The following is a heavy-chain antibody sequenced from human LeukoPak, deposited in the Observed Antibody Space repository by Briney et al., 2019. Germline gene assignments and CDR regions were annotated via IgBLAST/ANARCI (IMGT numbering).Heavy chain of an antibody. D-gene: IGHD6-25*01. CDR2: IIPIFGTA. CDR1: GGTFSSYA. Sequence: GSSVKVSCKASGGTFSSYAISWVRQAPGQGLEWMGGIIPIFGTANYAQKFQGRVTITRNTSISTAYMELSSLRSEDTAVYYCASWSGQRSGDYWGQGTLVTVSS. J-gene: IGHJ4*02. CDR3: ASWSGQRSGDY. V-gene: IGHV1-69*05.